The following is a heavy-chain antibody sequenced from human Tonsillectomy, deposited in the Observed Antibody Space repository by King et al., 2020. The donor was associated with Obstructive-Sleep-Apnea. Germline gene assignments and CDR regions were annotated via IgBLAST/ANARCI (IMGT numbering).Heavy chain of an antibody. Sequence: VQLQESGPGLVKPSETLSLTCTVSGGSISTYYWNWVRQPPGKGLEWIGYIYYSGSTNYNPSLKSRVTISVDTSKNQFSLNVSSVTAADTAFYYCARGGYYYFDYWGQGTLATVSS. CDR2: IYYSGST. D-gene: IGHD3-22*01. CDR1: GGSISTYY. J-gene: IGHJ4*02. V-gene: IGHV4-59*08. CDR3: ARGGYYYFDY.